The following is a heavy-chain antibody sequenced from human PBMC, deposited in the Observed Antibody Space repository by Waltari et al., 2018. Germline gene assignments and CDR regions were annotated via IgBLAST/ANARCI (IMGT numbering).Heavy chain of an antibody. CDR3: ARVVYKYYFDY. CDR1: GGSISTGSYY. J-gene: IGHJ4*02. D-gene: IGHD3-10*01. V-gene: IGHV4-61*09. Sequence: QVQLQESGPGLVKPSQTLSLTCTVSGGSISTGSYYWTWSRQPAGKGLEWIGYIDTSGSTNYNPSLKSRVTISVDTSKNQFSLKLSSVTAADTAVYYCARVVYKYYFDYWGQGTLVTVSS. CDR2: IDTSGST.